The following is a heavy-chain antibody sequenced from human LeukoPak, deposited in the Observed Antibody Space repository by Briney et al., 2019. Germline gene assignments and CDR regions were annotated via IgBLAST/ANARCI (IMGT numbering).Heavy chain of an antibody. J-gene: IGHJ6*02. V-gene: IGHV1-46*01. D-gene: IGHD2-21*01. CDR2: INPSGGST. CDR1: GYTFTSYY. Sequence: EASVKVSCKASGYTFTSYYMHWVRQAPGQGLEWMGIINPSGGSTSYAQKFQGRVTMTRDTSTSTVYMEPSSLRSEDTAVYYCARSVIPLGMDVWGQGTTVTVSS. CDR3: ARSVIPLGMDV.